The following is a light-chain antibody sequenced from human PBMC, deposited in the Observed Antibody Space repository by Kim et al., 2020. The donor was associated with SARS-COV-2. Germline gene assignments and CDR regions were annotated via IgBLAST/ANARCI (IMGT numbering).Light chain of an antibody. CDR3: QQYNNLVG. V-gene: IGKV3-15*01. CDR2: GAS. J-gene: IGKJ1*01. Sequence: EIVITQSPATLSVSPGERATLSCRASQSVSSNLAWYQQKPGQAPRLLIYGASTRATGIPARFSGSGSGTEFTLTISSLQSEDFAVYYCQQYNNLVGFGQGTKVDIK. CDR1: QSVSSN.